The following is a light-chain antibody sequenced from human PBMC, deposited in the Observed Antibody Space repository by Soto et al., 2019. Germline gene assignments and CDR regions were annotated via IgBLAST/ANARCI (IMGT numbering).Light chain of an antibody. CDR3: SSFTSSTTRV. J-gene: IGLJ1*01. CDR2: DVS. V-gene: IGLV2-14*01. CDR1: GNDVGGYNY. Sequence: QSALTQPASVSGSPGQSITISCTGTGNDVGGYNYVSWYQQHPGKAPQLMIYDVSNRPSGVSNRFSGSKSGNTASLPISGLQAEDEADYYCSSFTSSTTRVFGAGTQLTVL.